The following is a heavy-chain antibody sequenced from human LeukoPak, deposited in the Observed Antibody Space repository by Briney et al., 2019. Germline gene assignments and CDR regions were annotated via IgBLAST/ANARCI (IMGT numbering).Heavy chain of an antibody. CDR2: INHSGST. CDR3: ARTLWSSSWYYVGGPRKNWFDP. Sequence: SETPSLTCAVYGGSFSGYYWSWIRQPPGKGLEWIGEINHSGSTNYNPSLKSQVTISVDTSKNQFSLKLSSVTAADTAVYYCARTLWSSSWYYVGGPRKNWFDPWGQGTLVTVSS. J-gene: IGHJ5*02. D-gene: IGHD6-13*01. CDR1: GGSFSGYY. V-gene: IGHV4-34*01.